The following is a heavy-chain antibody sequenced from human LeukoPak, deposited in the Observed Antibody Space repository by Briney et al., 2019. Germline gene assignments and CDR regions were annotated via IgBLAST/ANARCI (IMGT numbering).Heavy chain of an antibody. V-gene: IGHV1-69*04. CDR1: GGTFSSYA. Sequence: SVRVSCKASGGTFSSYAISWVRQAPGQGLEWMGRIIPILGIANYAQKFQGRVTITADKSTSTAYMELSSLRSEDTAVYYCARDYYDSSGYYYWFDPWGQGTLVTVSS. J-gene: IGHJ5*02. CDR3: ARDYYDSSGYYYWFDP. D-gene: IGHD3-22*01. CDR2: IIPILGIA.